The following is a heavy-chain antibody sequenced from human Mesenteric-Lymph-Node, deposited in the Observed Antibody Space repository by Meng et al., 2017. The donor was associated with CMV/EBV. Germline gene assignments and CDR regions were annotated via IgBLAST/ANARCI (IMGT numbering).Heavy chain of an antibody. J-gene: IGHJ5*02. Sequence: TFTSYYMHWVRQAPGQELEWMGRIHPNSGGPTYAKKFQGRVTMTRATSISTASMELSRLRSDDTAVYYCARERFTMVRSYPNGRFAPWGQGTLVTVSS. V-gene: IGHV1-2*06. CDR2: IHPNSGGP. CDR3: ARERFTMVRSYPNGRFAP. D-gene: IGHD3-10*01. CDR1: TFTSYY.